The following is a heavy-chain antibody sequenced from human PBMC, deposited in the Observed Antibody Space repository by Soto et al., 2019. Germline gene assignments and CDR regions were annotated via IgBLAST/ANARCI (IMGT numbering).Heavy chain of an antibody. CDR3: ATIVGANDY. CDR2: IYSSGSA. D-gene: IGHD1-26*01. Sequence: PSETLSLTCTVSGGSIYTYSWTWLRQPAGKGLEWIGHIYSSGSANYNPSLKSRVSMSVDTSKNQFSLKLNSVTAADTAVYYCATIVGANDYWGQGALVTVYS. CDR1: GGSIYTYS. J-gene: IGHJ4*02. V-gene: IGHV4-4*07.